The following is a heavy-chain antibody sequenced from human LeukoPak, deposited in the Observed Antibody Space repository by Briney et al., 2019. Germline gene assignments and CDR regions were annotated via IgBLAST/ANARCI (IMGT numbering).Heavy chain of an antibody. J-gene: IGHJ4*02. V-gene: IGHV1-18*01. Sequence: ASVKVSCKAPGYTFTSYGISWVRQAPGQGLEWMGWISAYNGNTNYAQKLQGRVTMTTDTSTSTAYMELRSLRSDDTAVYYCARGRGMHYDSSGRPLDYWGQGTLVTVSS. CDR3: ARGRGMHYDSSGRPLDY. CDR1: GYTFTSYG. CDR2: ISAYNGNT. D-gene: IGHD3-22*01.